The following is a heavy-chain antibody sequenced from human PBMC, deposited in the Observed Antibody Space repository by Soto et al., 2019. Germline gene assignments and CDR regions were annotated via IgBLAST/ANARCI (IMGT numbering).Heavy chain of an antibody. Sequence: SETLSLTCAVYGGSFSGYYWSWIRQPPGKGLEWIGEINHSGSTNYNPSLKSRVTISVDTSKNQFSLKLSSVTAADTAVYYCARGKGPRYCSSTSCYSVNYYYYMEVWGKGTTVTVSS. CDR2: INHSGST. J-gene: IGHJ6*03. V-gene: IGHV4-34*01. CDR3: ARGKGPRYCSSTSCYSVNYYYYMEV. D-gene: IGHD2-2*02. CDR1: GGSFSGYY.